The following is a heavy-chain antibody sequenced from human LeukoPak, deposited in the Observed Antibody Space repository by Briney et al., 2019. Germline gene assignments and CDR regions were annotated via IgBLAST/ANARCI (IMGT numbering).Heavy chain of an antibody. CDR2: ISGSGGST. CDR1: GFTFSSYA. J-gene: IGHJ6*02. CDR3: AKDQMLGLRFLTPYYYGMDV. V-gene: IGHV3-23*01. Sequence: GGSLRLSCAASGFTFSSYAMSWVRQAPGKGLEWVSAISGSGGSTYYADSVKGRFTISRDNSKNTLYLQMNSLRAEDTAVYYFAKDQMLGLRFLTPYYYGMDVWGQGTTVTVSS. D-gene: IGHD3-3*01.